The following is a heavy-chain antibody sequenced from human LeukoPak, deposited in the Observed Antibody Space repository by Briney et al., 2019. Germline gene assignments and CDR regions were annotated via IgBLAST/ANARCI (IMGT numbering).Heavy chain of an antibody. CDR3: ARHGGSYFYY. CDR2: IYYSGTT. V-gene: IGHV4-59*08. CDR1: GVSFDDYY. Sequence: KPSETLSLTCAVSGVSFDDYYWSWIRQAPGKGLEWIGYIYYSGTTKYNPSLMGRVSISVDTSKNQFSLRLSSVAAADTAVYYCARHGGSYFYYWGQGTLVTVSS. D-gene: IGHD1-26*01. J-gene: IGHJ4*02.